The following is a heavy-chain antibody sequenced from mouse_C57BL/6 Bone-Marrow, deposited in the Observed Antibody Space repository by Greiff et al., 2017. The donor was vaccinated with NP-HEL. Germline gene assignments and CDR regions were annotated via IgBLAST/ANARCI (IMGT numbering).Heavy chain of an antibody. CDR2: IWSGGST. CDR1: GFSLTSYG. V-gene: IGHV2-2*01. Sequence: QVQLKESGPGLVQPSQSLSTTCTVSGFSLTSYGVHWVRQSPGKGLEWLGVIWSGGSTDYNAAFISRLSISKDNSKSQVFFKMNSLQADDTAIYYCARNPYYYGMDYWGQGTSVTVSS. CDR3: ARNPYYYGMDY. J-gene: IGHJ4*01.